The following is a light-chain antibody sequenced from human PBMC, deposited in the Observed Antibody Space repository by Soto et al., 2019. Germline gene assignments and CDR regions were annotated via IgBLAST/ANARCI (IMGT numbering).Light chain of an antibody. CDR1: QSISSY. J-gene: IGKJ2*01. Sequence: DIQMTQSPSSLSASVGDRVTITCRASQSISSYLSWYQQKPGKASKLLIYGASSLQSGVPSRFSGSGSGTDFTLTISSLQPEDFATYYCQQSYTTLGTFGQGTKLEIK. V-gene: IGKV1-39*01. CDR3: QQSYTTLGT. CDR2: GAS.